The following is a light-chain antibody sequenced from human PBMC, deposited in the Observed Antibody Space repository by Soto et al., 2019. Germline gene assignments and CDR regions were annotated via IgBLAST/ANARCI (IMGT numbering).Light chain of an antibody. V-gene: IGLV1-51*02. Sequence: QSVLTQPPSVSAAPGQKVTISCSGSSSNIGNNYVSWYQQLPGTAPKLLIYENNKRPSGIPDRFSGSKSGTSATLGITGLQTGDEADYYCGTWDSSLSAGRVFGGGTKHTVL. CDR1: SSNIGNNY. CDR2: ENN. CDR3: GTWDSSLSAGRV. J-gene: IGLJ3*02.